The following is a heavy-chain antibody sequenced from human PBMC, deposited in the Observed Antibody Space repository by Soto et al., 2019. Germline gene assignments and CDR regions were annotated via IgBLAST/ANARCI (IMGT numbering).Heavy chain of an antibody. CDR3: ASSSDNRDH. D-gene: IGHD6-19*01. V-gene: IGHV3-30-3*01. CDR2: VTYDGSTK. CDR1: GFTFSEYA. J-gene: IGHJ4*02. Sequence: QVQLVESGGDVVQPGRSLRLSCTASGFTFSEYAVHWVRQAPGKGLEWVAVVTYDGSTKHYIDSVKGRFTISRDNARNTLCLQMDSLRPEDTAVYYCASSSDNRDHWGRGTLVTVAS.